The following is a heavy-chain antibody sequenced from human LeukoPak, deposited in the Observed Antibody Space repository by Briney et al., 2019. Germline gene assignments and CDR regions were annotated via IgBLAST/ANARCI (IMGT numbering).Heavy chain of an antibody. CDR3: ARVLGYCSSTSCYNAFDI. D-gene: IGHD2-2*02. J-gene: IGHJ3*02. CDR1: GFTFRSYA. CDR2: ISYDGSNK. V-gene: IGHV3-30-3*01. Sequence: PGRSLRLSCAASGFTFRSYAMHWIRQAPGKGLEWVAVISYDGSNKYYADSVKGRFTISRDNSKNTLYLQMNSLRAEDTAVYYCARVLGYCSSTSCYNAFDIWGQGTMVTVSS.